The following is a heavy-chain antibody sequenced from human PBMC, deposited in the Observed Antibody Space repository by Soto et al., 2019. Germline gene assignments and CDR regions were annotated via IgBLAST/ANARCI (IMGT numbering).Heavy chain of an antibody. Sequence: SETLSLTCAVSGGSISSSNWWSWVRQPPGKGLEWIGEIYHSGSTNYNPSLKSRVTISVDKSKNQFSLKLSSVTAADTAVYYCARVTFYDSSGYYYSPSLDYWGQGTLVTVSS. CDR1: GGSISSSNW. V-gene: IGHV4-4*02. J-gene: IGHJ4*02. CDR3: ARVTFYDSSGYYYSPSLDY. CDR2: IYHSGST. D-gene: IGHD3-22*01.